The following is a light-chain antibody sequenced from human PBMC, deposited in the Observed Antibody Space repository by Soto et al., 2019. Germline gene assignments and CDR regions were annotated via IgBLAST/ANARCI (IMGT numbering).Light chain of an antibody. CDR1: QSISSY. J-gene: IGKJ1*01. V-gene: IGKV1-39*01. Sequence: DIQMTQSPSSLSASVGDRVTITCRASQSISSYLNWYHQKPGKAPKLLIYAASSLQSGVPSRFSGRGSGTDFTLTISSLQPEDFATYYCQQSYSTPRTFGQGTKVEIK. CDR2: AAS. CDR3: QQSYSTPRT.